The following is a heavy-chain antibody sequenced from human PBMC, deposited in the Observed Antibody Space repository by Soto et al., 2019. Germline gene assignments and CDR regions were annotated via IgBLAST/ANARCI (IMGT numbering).Heavy chain of an antibody. V-gene: IGHV6-1*01. J-gene: IGHJ6*03. CDR2: TYYRSKWYN. Sequence: SQTLSLTCAISGDSVSSNSAAWNWIRQSPSRGLEWLGRTYYRSKWYNDYAVSVKSRITINPDTSKNQFSLQLNSVTPEDTAVYYCARAVRSPPSYYYYYMDVWGKGTTVTVSS. CDR1: GDSVSSNSAA. CDR3: ARAVRSPPSYYYYYMDV.